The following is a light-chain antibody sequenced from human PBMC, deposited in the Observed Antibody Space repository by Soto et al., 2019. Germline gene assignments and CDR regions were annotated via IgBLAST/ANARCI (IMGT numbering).Light chain of an antibody. CDR2: EVS. CDR1: SSDVGRYNY. J-gene: IGLJ2*01. Sequence: QSALTQPASVSGSPGQSITISCTGTSSDVGRYNYVSWYQQHPGKVPKVIIYEVSYRPSGVSNRFSGSKSGNTASLTISELQAEDEADYYCSSYTSSSTVVFGGGTKLTVL. CDR3: SSYTSSSTVV. V-gene: IGLV2-14*01.